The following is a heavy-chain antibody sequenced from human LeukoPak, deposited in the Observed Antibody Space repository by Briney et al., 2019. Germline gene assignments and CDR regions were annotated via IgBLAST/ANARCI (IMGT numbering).Heavy chain of an antibody. CDR3: AKDMGSGWNDY. D-gene: IGHD6-19*01. CDR2: IGAGGTFT. J-gene: IGHJ4*02. V-gene: IGHV3-23*01. CDR1: GFTFSSYA. Sequence: PGGSLRLSCTASGFTFSSYAMNWVRQAPGKGLEWVSGIGAGGTFTYYADSVKGRFTISRDNSKNTLYLQMNSLRADDTALYYCAKDMGSGWNDYWGQGTLVIVSS.